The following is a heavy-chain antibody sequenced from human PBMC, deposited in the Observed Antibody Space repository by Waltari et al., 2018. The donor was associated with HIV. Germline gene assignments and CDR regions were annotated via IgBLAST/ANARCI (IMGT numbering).Heavy chain of an antibody. V-gene: IGHV3-7*01. D-gene: IGHD2-2*01. J-gene: IGHJ3*01. CDR2: IREDGSGQ. Sequence: EVQLVESGGGLVQPGGSVIISCKASGFMFSDSWMTWVRQAPGWGLGWLGKIREDGSGQCYAASVKGRVTISRDNARNLLFLQLDSLRVEDTAVYYCARDPVVPGVFWGAFDVWGQGTVVTVSS. CDR1: GFMFSDSW. CDR3: ARDPVVPGVFWGAFDV.